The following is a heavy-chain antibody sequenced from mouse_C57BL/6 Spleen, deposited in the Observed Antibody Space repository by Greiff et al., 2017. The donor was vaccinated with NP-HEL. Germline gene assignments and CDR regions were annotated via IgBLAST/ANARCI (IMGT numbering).Heavy chain of an antibody. J-gene: IGHJ2*01. Sequence: VQLQQSGAELVKPGASVKVSCKASGYTFTSYWMHWVKQRPGQGLEWIGRIHPSDSDTNYNQKFKGKATLTVDTSSSTAYMQLSSLTSEDSAVYYCARGLRRRDVSFDYWGQGTTLTVSS. V-gene: IGHV1-74*01. D-gene: IGHD2-4*01. CDR1: GYTFTSYW. CDR3: ARGLRRRDVSFDY. CDR2: IHPSDSDT.